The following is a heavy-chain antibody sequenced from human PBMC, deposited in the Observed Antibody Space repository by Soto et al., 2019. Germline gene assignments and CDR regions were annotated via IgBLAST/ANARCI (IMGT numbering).Heavy chain of an antibody. CDR3: ARVRYCSGGSCYFSWYSSPANYYYGMDV. CDR2: INHSGST. J-gene: IGHJ6*02. CDR1: GGSFSGYY. Sequence: SETLSLTCAVYGGSFSGYYWSWIRQPPGKGLEWIGEINHSGSTNYNPSLKSRVTISVDTSKNQFSLKLSSVTAADTAVYYCARVRYCSGGSCYFSWYSSPANYYYGMDVWGQGTTVTVSS. D-gene: IGHD2-15*01. V-gene: IGHV4-34*01.